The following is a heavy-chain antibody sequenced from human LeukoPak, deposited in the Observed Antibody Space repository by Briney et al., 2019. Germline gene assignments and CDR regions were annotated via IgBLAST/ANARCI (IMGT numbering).Heavy chain of an antibody. CDR2: ISWNSGSI. CDR3: AKVRGYSYGYFDY. J-gene: IGHJ4*02. Sequence: GGSLRLSCAASGFTFSSYAMSWVRQAPGKGLEWVSGISWNSGSIGYTDSVKGRFTISRDNAKNSLYLQMNSLRAEDTALYYCAKVRGYSYGYFDYWGQGTLVTVSS. D-gene: IGHD5-18*01. CDR1: GFTFSSYA. V-gene: IGHV3-9*01.